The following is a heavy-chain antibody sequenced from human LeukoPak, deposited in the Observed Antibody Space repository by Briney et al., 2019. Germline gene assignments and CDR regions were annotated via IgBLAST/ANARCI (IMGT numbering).Heavy chain of an antibody. CDR2: INPNSGGT. D-gene: IGHD5-18*01. V-gene: IGHV1-2*02. J-gene: IGHJ6*03. Sequence: ASVKVSCKASGYTFTSYAMNWVRQAPGQGLEWMGWINPNSGGTNYAQKFQGRVTMTRDTSISTAYMELSRLRSDDTAVYYCARGNSYGYLDYYYYMDVWGKGTTVTVSS. CDR3: ARGNSYGYLDYYYYMDV. CDR1: GYTFTSYA.